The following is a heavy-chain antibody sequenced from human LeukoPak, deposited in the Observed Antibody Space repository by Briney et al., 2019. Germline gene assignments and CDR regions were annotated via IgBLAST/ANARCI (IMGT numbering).Heavy chain of an antibody. CDR3: AKESRGLRLVQWYFDL. V-gene: IGHV3-23*01. CDR1: AFTFSIYA. D-gene: IGHD5-12*01. Sequence: PGGSLRLSCAASAFTFSIYAMDWVRQAPGKGLEWVSAISGSGDNTYYADSVKGRFTISRDNSKNTLFLQMNSLRAEDTAVYYCAKESRGLRLVQWYFDLWGRGTLVTVSS. CDR2: ISGSGDNT. J-gene: IGHJ2*01.